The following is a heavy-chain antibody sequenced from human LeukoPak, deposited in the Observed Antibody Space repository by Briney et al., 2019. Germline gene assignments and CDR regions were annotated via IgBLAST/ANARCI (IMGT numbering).Heavy chain of an antibody. V-gene: IGHV1-69*04. CDR1: GGTFSNYA. Sequence: SVKVSCKASGGTFSNYAISWVRQAPGQGLEWMGRIIPIFGIANYAQKFQGRVTITADKSTSTAYMELSSLRSEDTAVYYCARAGDVLRFLEWLPPNWFDPWGQGTLVTVSS. CDR3: ARAGDVLRFLEWLPPNWFDP. D-gene: IGHD3-3*01. CDR2: IIPIFGIA. J-gene: IGHJ5*02.